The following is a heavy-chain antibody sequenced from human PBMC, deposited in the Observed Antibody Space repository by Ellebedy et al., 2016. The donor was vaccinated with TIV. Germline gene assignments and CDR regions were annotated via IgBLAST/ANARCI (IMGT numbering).Heavy chain of an antibody. CDR3: ARTREYCGGDCYLGGFDY. J-gene: IGHJ4*02. CDR1: GGSISSSSYY. CDR2: IYYSGST. Sequence: SETLSLXXTVSGGSISSSSYYWGWIRQPPGKGLEWIGSIYYSGSTYYNPSLKSRVTISVDTSKNQFSLKLSSVTAADTAVYYCARTREYCGGDCYLGGFDYWGQGTLVTVSS. V-gene: IGHV4-39*01. D-gene: IGHD2-21*02.